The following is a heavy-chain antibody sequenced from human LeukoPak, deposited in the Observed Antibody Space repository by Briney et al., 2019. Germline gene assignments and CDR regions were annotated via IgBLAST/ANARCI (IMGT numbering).Heavy chain of an antibody. CDR2: IYYSGST. CDR1: GGSISSGDYY. V-gene: IGHV4-30-4*01. Sequence: SQTLSLTCTVSGGSISSGDYYWSWIRQPPGKGLEWIGYIYYSGSTYYNPSLKSRVTISADTSKNQFSLKLNSLTTADTAVYYCTRGAGWLIDYWGQGILVTVSS. J-gene: IGHJ4*02. CDR3: TRGAGWLIDY. D-gene: IGHD3-16*01.